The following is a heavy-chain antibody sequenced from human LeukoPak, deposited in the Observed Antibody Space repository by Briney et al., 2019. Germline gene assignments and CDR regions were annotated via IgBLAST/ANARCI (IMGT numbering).Heavy chain of an antibody. Sequence: RGGSLRLSCAASGFTFSNYWMHWVRQTPGKGLVWVSRVNTDGSATAYADSVKGRFTISRDNAKNTLYLQMNSLRAGDTAVYYCARETLIRGFMPDGWGHAAPVTVSS. J-gene: IGHJ6*02. D-gene: IGHD3-10*01. CDR2: VNTDGSAT. CDR3: ARETLIRGFMPDG. V-gene: IGHV3-74*01. CDR1: GFTFSNYW.